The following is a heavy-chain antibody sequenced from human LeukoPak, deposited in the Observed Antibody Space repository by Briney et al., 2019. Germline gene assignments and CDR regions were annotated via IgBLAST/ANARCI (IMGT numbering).Heavy chain of an antibody. D-gene: IGHD3-10*01. CDR2: ISYDGSTK. Sequence: GRSLRLSCEASGFTFSNYAMHWVRRAPGKGLEWVALISYDGSTKRYADSVKGRFTISRDNSKNTLSLQINSLRSEDTAVYYCAKDLHYYGPGSSPQYWGQGTLVTVSS. CDR3: AKDLHYYGPGSSPQY. J-gene: IGHJ4*02. CDR1: GFTFSNYA. V-gene: IGHV3-30*18.